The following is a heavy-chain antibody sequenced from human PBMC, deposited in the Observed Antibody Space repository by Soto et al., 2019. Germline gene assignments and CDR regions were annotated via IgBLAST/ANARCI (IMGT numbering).Heavy chain of an antibody. CDR3: ARGYCSGGSCYFEYFQH. J-gene: IGHJ1*01. CDR2: ISSSSSYI. V-gene: IGHV3-21*01. Sequence: GSLRLSCAASGFTFSSYSMNWVRQAPWKGLEWVSSISSSSSYIYYADSVKGRFTISRDNAKNSLYLQMNSLRAEDTAVYYCARGYCSGGSCYFEYFQHWGKGTLVTVSS. D-gene: IGHD2-15*01. CDR1: GFTFSSYS.